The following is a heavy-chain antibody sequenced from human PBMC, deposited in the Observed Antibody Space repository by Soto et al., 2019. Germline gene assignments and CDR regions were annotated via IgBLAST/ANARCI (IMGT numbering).Heavy chain of an antibody. D-gene: IGHD3-3*01. CDR1: GYTFTSYG. CDR2: ISAYNGNT. V-gene: IGHV1-18*01. CDR3: ARDRRITIIGVVIGDAFDI. Sequence: ASVKVSCKASGYTFTSYGISWVRQAPGQGLEWMGWISAYNGNTNYAQKLQGRVTMTTDTSTSTAYMELRSLRSDDTAVYYCARDRRITIIGVVIGDAFDIWGQGTMVTVS. J-gene: IGHJ3*02.